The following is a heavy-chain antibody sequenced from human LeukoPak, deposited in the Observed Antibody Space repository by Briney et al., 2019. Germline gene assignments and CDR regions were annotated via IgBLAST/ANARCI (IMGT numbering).Heavy chain of an antibody. Sequence: GGSLRLSCAASGFTFSTYWMHWVRQGPGKGLVWVSRINSDGSSTTYADSVKGRFTISRDNGKNTLYLQMNSLRAEDTAVYYCARITTARSFDYWGQGTVVTVSS. J-gene: IGHJ4*02. CDR2: INSDGSST. V-gene: IGHV3-74*01. CDR3: ARITTARSFDY. D-gene: IGHD6-6*01. CDR1: GFTFSTYW.